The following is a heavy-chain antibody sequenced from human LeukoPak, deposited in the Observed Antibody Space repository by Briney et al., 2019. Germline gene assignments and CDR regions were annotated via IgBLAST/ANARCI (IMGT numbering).Heavy chain of an antibody. J-gene: IGHJ4*02. D-gene: IGHD3-22*01. V-gene: IGHV4-59*12. CDR2: IYYSGST. CDR3: ARSLRVLYYDSSGRYFDY. CDR1: GGSISSYY. Sequence: SETLSLTCTVSGGSISSYYWSWIRQPPGKGLEWIGYIYYSGSTNYNPSLKSRVTISVDTSKNQFSLKLSSVTAADTAVYYCARSLRVLYYDSSGRYFDYWGQGTLVTVSS.